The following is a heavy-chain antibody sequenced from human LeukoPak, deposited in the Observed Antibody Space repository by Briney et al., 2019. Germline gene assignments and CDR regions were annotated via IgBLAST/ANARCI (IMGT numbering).Heavy chain of an antibody. D-gene: IGHD6-19*01. CDR2: ISGSGDIT. V-gene: IGHV3-23*01. J-gene: IGHJ4*02. CDR1: GFTFSIYG. CDR3: ATPAESSAWYGPDY. Sequence: GGSLRLSCEASGFTFSIYGMSWVRQASGKGLEWVSAISGSGDITYYADSVKGRFTILRDNFKNTLYLQMNSLKAEDTAMYYCATPAESSAWYGPDYWGQGTLVTVSP.